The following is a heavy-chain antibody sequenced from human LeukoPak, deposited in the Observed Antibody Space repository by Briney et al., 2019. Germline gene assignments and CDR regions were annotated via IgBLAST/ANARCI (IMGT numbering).Heavy chain of an antibody. CDR2: IYYSGST. J-gene: IGHJ4*02. CDR1: GGSISSYY. V-gene: IGHV4-59*01. CDR3: ARFRGYSRSRLDY. Sequence: PSETLSLTCIVSGGSISSYYWGWIRQPPGKGLEWIGDIYYSGSTNYNPSLKSRVTISVDTSKNQFSLKLSSVTAADTAVYYCARFRGYSRSRLDYWGQGTLVTVSS. D-gene: IGHD1-26*01.